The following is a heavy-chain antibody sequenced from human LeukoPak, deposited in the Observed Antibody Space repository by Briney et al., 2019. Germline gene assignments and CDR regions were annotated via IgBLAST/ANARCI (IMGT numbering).Heavy chain of an antibody. CDR2: IWYDGSNK. CDR1: GFTFSSYG. D-gene: IGHD6-13*01. V-gene: IGHV3-33*01. J-gene: IGHJ6*02. Sequence: GGSLRPSCAASGFTFSSYGMHWVRQAPGKGLEWVAVIWYDGSNKYYADSVKGRFTISRDNSKNTLHLQMNSLRAEDTAVYYCARSPSSSSWPYYYYYYGMDVWGQGTTVTVSS. CDR3: ARSPSSSSWPYYYYYYGMDV.